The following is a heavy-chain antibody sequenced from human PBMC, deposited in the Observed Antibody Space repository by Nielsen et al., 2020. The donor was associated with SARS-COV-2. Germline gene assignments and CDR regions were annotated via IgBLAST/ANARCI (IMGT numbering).Heavy chain of an antibody. Sequence: LRLSCTVSGGSISSGGYYWSWIRHHPGKGLEWIGYIYFSGRTCYNPSLKSRVTISVDTSKNQFSLSLRSVTAADTAVYYCTRESSGYDHYNYGMDVWGQGTTVTVAS. CDR3: TRESSGYDHYNYGMDV. CDR1: GGSISSGGYY. V-gene: IGHV4-31*03. D-gene: IGHD5-12*01. J-gene: IGHJ6*02. CDR2: IYFSGRT.